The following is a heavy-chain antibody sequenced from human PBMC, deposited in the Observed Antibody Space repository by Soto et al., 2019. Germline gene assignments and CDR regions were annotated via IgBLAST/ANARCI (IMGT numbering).Heavy chain of an antibody. CDR3: AKGEETLTA. J-gene: IGHJ5*02. CDR2: ISVYDGNT. Sequence: QVQLVQSGDEVKKPGASVKVSCKASGFTFTSFGISWARQAPGHGLEWMGRISVYDGNTNYAQKLQGRVTMTTDTSTSTAYMELRSLRYDDTAVYYCAKGEETLTAWGQGTLVTVSS. V-gene: IGHV1-18*01. CDR1: GFTFTSFG.